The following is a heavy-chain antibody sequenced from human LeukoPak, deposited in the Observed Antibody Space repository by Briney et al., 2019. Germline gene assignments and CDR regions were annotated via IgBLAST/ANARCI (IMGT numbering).Heavy chain of an antibody. CDR2: TNGDGNDI. Sequence: PGGSLRLSCAVSGFTLSNSWMHWVRQAPGKGLVWVACTNGDGNDISYADSEKGRFTISRDNSKNTLYLQMNSLRTEDTAVYYCVRDGGGGYNQIDYWGQGTLVTVSS. CDR1: GFTLSNSW. V-gene: IGHV3-74*01. D-gene: IGHD5-24*01. J-gene: IGHJ4*02. CDR3: VRDGGGGYNQIDY.